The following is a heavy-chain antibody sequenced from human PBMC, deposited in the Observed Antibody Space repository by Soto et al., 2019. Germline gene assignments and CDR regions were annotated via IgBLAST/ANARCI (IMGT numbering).Heavy chain of an antibody. D-gene: IGHD3-10*01. CDR3: VRDPLGGSECSPFGIEF. V-gene: IGHV4-31*03. J-gene: IGHJ6*02. CDR1: GDCISNVSYY. CDR2: IYYNGAT. Sequence: TLSLTCTVSGDCISNVSYYWTWIRLHTRKGLEWIGYIYYNGATSYNPSLKSRVTISVHTSKNQFSLMLRPVTCANMALYYCVRDPLGGSECSPFGIEFWGQGTTVTVSS.